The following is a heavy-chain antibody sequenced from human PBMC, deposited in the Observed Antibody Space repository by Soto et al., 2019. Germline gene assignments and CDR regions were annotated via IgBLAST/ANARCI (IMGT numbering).Heavy chain of an antibody. D-gene: IGHD3-3*01. Sequence: QLHLVQSGAVVKKPGASVTVSCSASGYPVTAYYMHWVRQAPGRGLEWMGGINPATGAAKYTQTFQGRGTMSRDTSTSTVFMELRGVTSEDTAVFYCARGGGVGVAGSAAFDMWGQGTLVTVSS. CDR1: GYPVTAYY. V-gene: IGHV1-2*02. CDR3: ARGGGVGVAGSAAFDM. J-gene: IGHJ3*02. CDR2: INPATGAA.